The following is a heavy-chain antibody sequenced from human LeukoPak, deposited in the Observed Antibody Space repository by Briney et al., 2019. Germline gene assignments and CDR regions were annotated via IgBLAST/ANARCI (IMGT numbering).Heavy chain of an antibody. V-gene: IGHV3-30*03. D-gene: IGHD3-10*01. CDR2: ISYDGSYK. CDR1: GFTFSSYA. Sequence: GGSLRLSCAASGFTFSSYAMSWVRQAPGRGLEWVAVISYDGSYKYYADSVKGRFSISRENSKNTLYLQMNSLRAEDTALYYCARDRGIGSKRGYYYYGMDVWGQGTTVTVSS. J-gene: IGHJ6*02. CDR3: ARDRGIGSKRGYYYYGMDV.